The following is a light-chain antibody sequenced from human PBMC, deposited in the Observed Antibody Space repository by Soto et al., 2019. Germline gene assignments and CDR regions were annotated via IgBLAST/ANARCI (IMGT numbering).Light chain of an antibody. CDR1: RSLLHGSNNENF. CDR3: QQYFGIPLT. J-gene: IGKJ4*01. CDR2: WAS. Sequence: DIVMTQSPDSLAVFLGERATINCKSSRSLLHGSNNENFLAWYQQRPGQPPKLLFYWASTRQSGVPERFSGTGSETDFTLTIISLRAEDVAVYYCQQYFGIPLTFGGGTKVEIK. V-gene: IGKV4-1*01.